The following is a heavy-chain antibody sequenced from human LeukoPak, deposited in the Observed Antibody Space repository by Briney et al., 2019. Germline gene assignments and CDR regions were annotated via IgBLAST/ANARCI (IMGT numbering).Heavy chain of an antibody. CDR3: ASTKRGRKYYYDSSGSQPLTT. D-gene: IGHD3-22*01. V-gene: IGHV3-66*01. Sequence: GGSLRLSCAASGFTFSSYGMHWVRQAPGKGLEWVSVIYSGGSTYYADSVKGRFTISRDNSKNTLYLQMNSLRAEDTAVYYCASTKRGRKYYYDSSGSQPLTTWGQGTLVTVSS. J-gene: IGHJ5*02. CDR2: IYSGGST. CDR1: GFTFSSYG.